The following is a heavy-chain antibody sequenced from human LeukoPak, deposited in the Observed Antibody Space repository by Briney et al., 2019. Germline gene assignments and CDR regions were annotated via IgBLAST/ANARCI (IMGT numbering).Heavy chain of an antibody. D-gene: IGHD5-18*01. CDR3: GKTTVGYSSGQKPAWPVDY. CDR2: IFGSGGSP. Sequence: GGSLRLSCEASGFTFGSHAMYWVRQAPGKGLEWVAGIFGSGGSPHYADPVKGRLTISRDNSWNTVYLQINSLRAEDTAVYYCGKTTVGYSSGQKPAWPVDYWGQGTLVTVSS. CDR1: GFTFGSHA. J-gene: IGHJ4*02. V-gene: IGHV3-23*01.